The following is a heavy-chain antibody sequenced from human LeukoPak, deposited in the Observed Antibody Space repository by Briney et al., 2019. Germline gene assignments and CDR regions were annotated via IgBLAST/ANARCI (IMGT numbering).Heavy chain of an antibody. V-gene: IGHV3-21*04. CDR1: GFTFSNTA. CDR3: ARAIAAPVGDAFD. D-gene: IGHD6-13*01. Sequence: GGSLRLSCAASGFTFSNTAMNWVRLAPGKGLEWVSSISSSSTYIDYADSVKGRFTISRDNSKNTLYLQMNSLRAEDTAVYYCARAIAAPVGDAFDLGPRDNGHRLF. J-gene: IGHJ3*01. CDR2: ISSSSTYI.